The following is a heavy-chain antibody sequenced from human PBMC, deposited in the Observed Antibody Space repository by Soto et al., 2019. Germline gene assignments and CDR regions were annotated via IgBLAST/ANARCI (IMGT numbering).Heavy chain of an antibody. Sequence: QEQLVESGGGVVRPGKSLRLSCEASGFNFTYNAMHWVRQAPGKGLEWVAVISCNGRKKYYARSVKGRFTISRDNSKNTLYLQINNLRPGDTAVYYCARDWLRRDDILTPSWNFNLWGQGTLVTAS. CDR2: ISCNGRKK. V-gene: IGHV3-30*04. D-gene: IGHD3-9*01. CDR3: ARDWLRRDDILTPSWNFNL. J-gene: IGHJ2*01. CDR1: GFNFTYNA.